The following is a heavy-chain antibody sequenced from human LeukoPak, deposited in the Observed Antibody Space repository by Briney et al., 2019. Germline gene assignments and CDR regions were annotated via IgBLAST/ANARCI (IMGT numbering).Heavy chain of an antibody. CDR1: GGTFSSYA. D-gene: IGHD6-13*01. CDR3: AREGQQLVNWFDP. CDR2: IIPIFGTA. V-gene: IGHV1-69*05. Sequence: SVTVSCKASGGTFSSYAISWVRQAPGQGLEWMGGIIPIFGTANYAQKFQGRVTITTDESTSTAYMELSSLRSEDTAVYYCAREGQQLVNWFDPWGQGTLVTVSS. J-gene: IGHJ5*02.